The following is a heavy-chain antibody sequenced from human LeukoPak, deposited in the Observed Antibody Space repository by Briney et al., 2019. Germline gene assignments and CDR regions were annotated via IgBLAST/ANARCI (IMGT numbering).Heavy chain of an antibody. V-gene: IGHV1-2*02. CDR3: ARGGSGSGYLYYFDY. J-gene: IGHJ4*02. CDR2: INPNSGGT. D-gene: IGHD3-10*01. CDR1: GYTFTGYY. Sequence: ASVKVSCKASGYTFTGYYMHWVRQAPGQGLEWMGWINPNSGGTNYAQKFQGRVTMTRDTAINTAYMELSGLTSDDTAVYYCARGGSGSGYLYYFDYWGQGTLVSVPS.